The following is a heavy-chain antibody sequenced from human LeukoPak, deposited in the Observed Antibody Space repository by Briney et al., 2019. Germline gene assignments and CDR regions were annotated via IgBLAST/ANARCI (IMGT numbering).Heavy chain of an antibody. D-gene: IGHD3-22*01. V-gene: IGHV1-2*02. CDR3: ARDRYYYDSTNYLDY. Sequence: VKVFCKASEYTFTGYYMRWVRQAPGQGLEWMGWINPNSGGTNYAQKFQGRVTMTRDTSISTAYMELSSLRSDDTAVYYCARDRYYYDSTNYLDYWGQGTLVTVSS. CDR2: INPNSGGT. CDR1: EYTFTGYY. J-gene: IGHJ4*02.